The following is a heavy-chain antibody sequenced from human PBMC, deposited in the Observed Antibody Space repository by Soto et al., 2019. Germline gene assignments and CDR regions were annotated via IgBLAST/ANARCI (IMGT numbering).Heavy chain of an antibody. Sequence: EMQLLESGGGLVQSGWSLRLSCVASGFTFSYYAMSWARQAPGKGLEWVSGISSSGDRTYYADSVKGRFTISRDNATNTLYLQMNNLRAEDIAVEYCVNIDWGSGGQGTLVSASS. V-gene: IGHV3-23*01. D-gene: IGHD3-9*01. CDR1: GFTFSYYA. CDR3: VNIDWGS. J-gene: IGHJ4*02. CDR2: ISSSGDRT.